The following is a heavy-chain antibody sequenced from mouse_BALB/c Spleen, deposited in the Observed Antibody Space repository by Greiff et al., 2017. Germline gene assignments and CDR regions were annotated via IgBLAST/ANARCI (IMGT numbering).Heavy chain of an antibody. D-gene: IGHD2-4*01. CDR2: IWGDGST. Sequence: VKLVESGPGLVAPSQSLSITCTVSGFSLTGYGVNWVRQPPGKGLEWLGMIWGDGSTDYNSALKSRLSISKDNSKSQVFLKMNSLQTDDTARYYCARVVYYDYLYYAMDYWGQGTSVTVAS. J-gene: IGHJ4*01. V-gene: IGHV2-6-7*01. CDR1: GFSLTGYG. CDR3: ARVVYYDYLYYAMDY.